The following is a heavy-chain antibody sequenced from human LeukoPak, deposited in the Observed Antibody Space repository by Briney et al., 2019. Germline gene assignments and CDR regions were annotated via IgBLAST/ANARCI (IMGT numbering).Heavy chain of an antibody. J-gene: IGHJ4*02. CDR3: ARALSYCGGDCYSYGY. CDR2: ISGSGGST. Sequence: PGGSLRLSCAASGFTFSSYAMSWVRQAPGKGLEWVSAISGSGGSTYYADSVKGRFTISRDNSKNTLYLQMNSLRAEDTAVYYCARALSYCGGDCYSYGYWGQGTLVTVSS. CDR1: GFTFSSYA. D-gene: IGHD2-21*02. V-gene: IGHV3-23*01.